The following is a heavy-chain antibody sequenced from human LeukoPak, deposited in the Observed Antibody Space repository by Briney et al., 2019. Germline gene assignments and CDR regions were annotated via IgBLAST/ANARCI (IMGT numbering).Heavy chain of an antibody. CDR2: ISFDGTTK. Sequence: PERSLRLSCAASGFTFSSYAMHWVRLPPGKGLDWVAVISFDGTTKYYADSVKGRFTISRDNSKNTLYLQMDSLRPDDTAVYYCARDKDDSRFFDYWGQGTLVTVSS. J-gene: IGHJ4*02. V-gene: IGHV3-30*04. D-gene: IGHD6-13*01. CDR1: GFTFSSYA. CDR3: ARDKDDSRFFDY.